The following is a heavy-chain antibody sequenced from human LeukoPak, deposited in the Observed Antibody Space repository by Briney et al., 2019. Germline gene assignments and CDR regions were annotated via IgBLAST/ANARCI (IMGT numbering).Heavy chain of an antibody. CDR3: ARDSTIFGVVTQSYYGMDV. V-gene: IGHV4-31*03. CDR1: GGSISSGGYS. CDR2: IYYSGST. D-gene: IGHD3-3*01. Sequence: SQTLSLTCTVSGGSISSGGYSWSWIRQHPGKGLEWIGYIYYSGSTYYNPSLKSRVTISVDTSENQFSLKLSSVTAADTAVYYCARDSTIFGVVTQSYYGMDVWGQGTTVTVSS. J-gene: IGHJ6*02.